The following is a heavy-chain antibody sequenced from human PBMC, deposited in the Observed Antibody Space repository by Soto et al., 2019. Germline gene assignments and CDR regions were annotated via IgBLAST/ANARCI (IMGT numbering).Heavy chain of an antibody. J-gene: IGHJ6*02. CDR2: IYDTGISGYTPST. CDR1: GGSITSSY. Sequence: QVQLQESGPRLVKPSATLSLTCTVSGGSITSSYWSWIRRPPGKGLEWIAYIYDTGISGYTPSTSYEPSIKSRVTMSVDTSKSQFSLKVTSVTAADTAVYYCARGADAFFYYGLDVWGQGIKVTVSS. D-gene: IGHD6-13*01. CDR3: ARGADAFFYYGLDV. V-gene: IGHV4-59*01.